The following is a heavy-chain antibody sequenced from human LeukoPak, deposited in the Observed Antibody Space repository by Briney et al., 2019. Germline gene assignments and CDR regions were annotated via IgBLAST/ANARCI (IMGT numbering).Heavy chain of an antibody. J-gene: IGHJ4*02. D-gene: IGHD2-15*01. CDR1: GYSISSGYY. CDR3: ARQPSCSGGSCYFFR. V-gene: IGHV4-38-2*02. CDR2: IYHSGST. Sequence: PSETLSLTCTVSGYSISSGYYWGWIRQPPGKGLEWIGSIYHSGSTYYNPSLKSRVTISVDTSKNQFSLKLSSVTAADTAVYYCARQPSCSGGSCYFFRWGQGTLVTVSS.